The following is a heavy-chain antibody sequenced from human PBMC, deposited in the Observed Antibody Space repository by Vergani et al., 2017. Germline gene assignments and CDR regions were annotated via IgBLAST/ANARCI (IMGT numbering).Heavy chain of an antibody. CDR3: VRKWLTNEEVDY. Sequence: EVQLLESGGGFVQPGGSLRLSCAASGFTFTDYGMTLVRRAPGRGVEWVSTIDAGGAVAFYADSVKGRFTISRDNSKNILYLHLRTLRADDPAIYYCVRKWLTNEEVDYWGQGTLVTVSS. D-gene: IGHD5-12*01. V-gene: IGHV3-23*01. CDR2: IDAGGAVA. CDR1: GFTFTDYG. J-gene: IGHJ4*02.